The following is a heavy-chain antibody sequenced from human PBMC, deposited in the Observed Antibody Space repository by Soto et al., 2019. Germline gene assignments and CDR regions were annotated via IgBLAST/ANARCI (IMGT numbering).Heavy chain of an antibody. CDR1: GDSIRSSSY. CDR2: IYSTGNT. Sequence: PSETLSLTCTVSGDSIRSSSYWGWIRQPPGKGLEWIGSIYSTGNTYYNPSLNSQVTISVDTSKNQFSLNVISVTAADTAVYYCARDKTTGLFDYWGQGTLVTV. CDR3: ARDKTTGLFDY. J-gene: IGHJ4*02. V-gene: IGHV4-38-2*02. D-gene: IGHD1-7*01.